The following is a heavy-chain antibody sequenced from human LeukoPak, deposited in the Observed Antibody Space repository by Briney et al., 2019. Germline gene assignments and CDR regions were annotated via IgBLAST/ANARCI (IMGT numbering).Heavy chain of an antibody. D-gene: IGHD6-13*01. CDR3: AKDKGSISSWGFDF. CDR2: FDGRGGTT. Sequence: GGSLRLSCAPSGFTFDDYAMHWVRQAPGKGLEWLALFDGRGGTTNYADSVKGRFTISRDSSKNSLYPQMNSLRTEDTAIYYCAKDKGSISSWGFDFWGQGTLVTVSS. CDR1: GFTFDDYA. J-gene: IGHJ4*02. V-gene: IGHV3-43*02.